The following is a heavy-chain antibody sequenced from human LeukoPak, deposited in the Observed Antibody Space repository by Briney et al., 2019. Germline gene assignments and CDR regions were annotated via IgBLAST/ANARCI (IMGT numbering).Heavy chain of an antibody. Sequence: GGSLRLSCSASGFTFSNFFMHWVRQAPGKGLEYASSISADGGSTFYADSVKGRFTVSRDNSMNTLYLQMSSLRVEDTAVYYCVKDLIGTYAFDYWGQGTLITVSS. CDR3: VKDLIGTYAFDY. J-gene: IGHJ4*02. CDR2: ISADGGST. D-gene: IGHD1-26*01. CDR1: GFTFSNFF. V-gene: IGHV3-64D*08.